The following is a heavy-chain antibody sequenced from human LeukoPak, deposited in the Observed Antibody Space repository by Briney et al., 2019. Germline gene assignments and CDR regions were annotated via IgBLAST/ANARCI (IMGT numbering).Heavy chain of an antibody. J-gene: IGHJ6*03. CDR3: AKDWYYYDSSGYYPYYYYYYMDV. D-gene: IGHD3-22*01. V-gene: IGHV3-30*04. CDR1: GFTFSSYA. CDR2: ISYDGSNK. Sequence: GGSLRLSCAASGFTFSSYAMHWVRQAPGKGLEWVAVISYDGSNKYYADSVKGRFTISRDNSKNTLYLQMNSLRAEDTAVYYCAKDWYYYDSSGYYPYYYYYYMDVWGKGTTVTVSS.